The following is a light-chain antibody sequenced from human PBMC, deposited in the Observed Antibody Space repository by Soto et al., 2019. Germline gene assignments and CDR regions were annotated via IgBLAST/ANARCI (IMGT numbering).Light chain of an antibody. CDR3: QERGHWPST. Sequence: EIVLTQSPATLSLSPGERATLSCRASQSVSSYFAWYQQKPGQAPRLLIYDASNRATGIPARFSGSGSGTDFPPTINSLKPEDFGGYYWQERGHWPSTFRQGTKVE. CDR2: DAS. J-gene: IGKJ1*01. CDR1: QSVSSY. V-gene: IGKV3-11*01.